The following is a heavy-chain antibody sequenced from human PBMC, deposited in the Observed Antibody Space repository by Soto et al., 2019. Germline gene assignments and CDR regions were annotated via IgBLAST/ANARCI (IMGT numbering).Heavy chain of an antibody. V-gene: IGHV1-2*04. D-gene: IGHD3-10*01. CDR3: TRGVEGVIITKPYYYYMDV. CDR1: GYTFTGYY. J-gene: IGHJ6*03. CDR2: INPNSGGT. Sequence: ASVKVSCKASGYTFTGYYMHWVRQAPGQGLEWMGWINPNSGGTNYAQKNQGWVTMTRDTSISTAYMELSRLRSDDTAMYYCTRGVEGVIITKPYYYYMDVWGKGTTVTVSS.